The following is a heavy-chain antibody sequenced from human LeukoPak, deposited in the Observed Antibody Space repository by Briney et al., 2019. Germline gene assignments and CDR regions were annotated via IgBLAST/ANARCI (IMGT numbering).Heavy chain of an antibody. Sequence: GASVKVSCRASGYTFTAYYIHWVRQAPGQGLEWMGWINPNNGYTSLPQRFQGRVTMTRDTSIITAYMELSSMTSADTGMYYCARGPTLGLDIWGQGTMVTVSS. V-gene: IGHV1-2*02. CDR1: GYTFTAYY. J-gene: IGHJ3*02. CDR2: INPNNGYT. CDR3: ARGPTLGLDI.